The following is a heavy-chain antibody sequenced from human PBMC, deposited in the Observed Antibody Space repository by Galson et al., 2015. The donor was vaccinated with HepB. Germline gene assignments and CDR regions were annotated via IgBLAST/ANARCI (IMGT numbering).Heavy chain of an antibody. Sequence: SLRLSCAGSGVTFSRYWMHWVRQVPGTGLVWVSRINEDGSRTDYADSVRGRFTISRDNAKNMVYLQMNSLRAEDTAVYHCAKDHGGPDDYWGQGTLVTVST. J-gene: IGHJ4*02. CDR2: INEDGSRT. CDR1: GVTFSRYW. CDR3: AKDHGGPDDY. V-gene: IGHV3-74*01. D-gene: IGHD5-24*01.